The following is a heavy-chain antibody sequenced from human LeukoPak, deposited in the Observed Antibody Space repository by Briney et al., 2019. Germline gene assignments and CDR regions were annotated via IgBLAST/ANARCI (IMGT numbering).Heavy chain of an antibody. V-gene: IGHV5-51*01. J-gene: IGHJ4*02. CDR2: IYPGDSDT. CDR3: ATYGYCSSTSCYPDY. D-gene: IGHD2-2*01. Sequence: GESLKISCKGSGYSFTSYWIGWVRQIPGKGLEWMGIIYPGDSDTRYSPSFQGQVTISADKSISTAYLQWSSLKASDTAMYYCATYGYCSSTSCYPDYWGQGTLVTVSS. CDR1: GYSFTSYW.